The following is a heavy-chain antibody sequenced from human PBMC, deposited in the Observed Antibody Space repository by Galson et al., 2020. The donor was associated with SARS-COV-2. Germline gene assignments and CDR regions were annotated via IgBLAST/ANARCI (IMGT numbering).Heavy chain of an antibody. D-gene: IGHD3-16*01. J-gene: IGHJ6*02. CDR1: GFTFSSYG. CDR2: ISYDGSNK. CDR3: AKEGGSYAYYYYGMDV. V-gene: IGHV3-30*18. Sequence: GGSLRLSCAASGFTFSSYGMHWGRQAPGKGLEWVALISYDGSNKYYGDSVKGRITISRDNSKNSLYLQVNSLRAEDTAVYYCAKEGGSYAYYYYGMDVWGLGTTVTVSS.